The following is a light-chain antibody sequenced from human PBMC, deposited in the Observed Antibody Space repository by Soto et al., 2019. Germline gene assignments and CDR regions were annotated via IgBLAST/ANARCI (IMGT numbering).Light chain of an antibody. CDR3: QQANDFPWT. CDR1: QDIRYW. V-gene: IGKV1-12*01. Sequence: DIQMTQSPSTLSASVGDSVTITCRASQDIRYWLAWYQQKPGKAPELLIYAASSLRTGVPSRFSGSGSGTDFTLTISSLQPEDSAIYYCQQANDFPWTFGQGTKVDIK. CDR2: AAS. J-gene: IGKJ1*01.